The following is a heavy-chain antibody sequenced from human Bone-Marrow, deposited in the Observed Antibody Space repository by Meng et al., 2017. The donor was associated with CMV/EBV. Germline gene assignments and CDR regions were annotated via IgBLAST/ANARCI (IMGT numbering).Heavy chain of an antibody. Sequence: GEALKISFASSGFTCSSYEMIWVRQAPGKGLEWVSYISSSGSTIYYADSVKGRFTISRENSKNTLYLQINSLRAEETAVYYCAKDRLLEGLLVSYFDSWGQGTPVTVSS. J-gene: IGHJ4*02. CDR3: AKDRLLEGLLVSYFDS. V-gene: IGHV3-48*03. CDR2: ISSSGSTI. CDR1: GFTCSSYE. D-gene: IGHD3-3*01.